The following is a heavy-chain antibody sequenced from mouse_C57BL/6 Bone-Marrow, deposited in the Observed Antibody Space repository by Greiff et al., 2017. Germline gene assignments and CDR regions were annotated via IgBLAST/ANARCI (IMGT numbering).Heavy chain of an antibody. D-gene: IGHD2-3*01. J-gene: IGHJ4*01. CDR1: GYTFTSYW. CDR2: IDPSDSET. Sequence: QVQLQQPGAELVRPGSSVKLSCKASGYTFTSYWMHWVKQRPIQGLEWIGNIDPSDSETHYNQKFKDKATLTVDKSSSTAYMQLSSLTSEDSAVYYCARSDGYPYYYAMDYWGQGTSVTVSS. V-gene: IGHV1-52*01. CDR3: ARSDGYPYYYAMDY.